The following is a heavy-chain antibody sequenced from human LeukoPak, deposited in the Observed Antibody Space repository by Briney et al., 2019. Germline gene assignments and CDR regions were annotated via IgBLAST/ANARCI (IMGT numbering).Heavy chain of an antibody. Sequence: SVKVSCKASGGTFSSYAISWVRQAPGQGLEWMGRIIPIFGTANYAQKFRGRVTITTDESTSTAYMELSSLRSEDTAVYYCARTLFFGVVTRFDYWGQGTLVTVSS. CDR2: IIPIFGTA. CDR1: GGTFSSYA. D-gene: IGHD3-3*01. CDR3: ARTLFFGVVTRFDY. V-gene: IGHV1-69*05. J-gene: IGHJ4*02.